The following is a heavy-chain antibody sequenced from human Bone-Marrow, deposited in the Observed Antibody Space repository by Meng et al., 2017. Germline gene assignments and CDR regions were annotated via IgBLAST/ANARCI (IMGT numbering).Heavy chain of an antibody. CDR1: GGSFSDYY. J-gene: IGHJ4*02. CDR2: INHSGST. V-gene: IGHV4-34*01. Sequence: VQLRQWGAGLLKPSETLSLPCVVSGGSFSDYYWCWIRQPPGKGLEWIGEINHSGSTNYNPSLESRATISVDTSQNNLSLKLSSVTAADSAVYYCERGPTTMAHDFDYWGQGTLVTVSS. D-gene: IGHD4-11*01. CDR3: ERGPTTMAHDFDY.